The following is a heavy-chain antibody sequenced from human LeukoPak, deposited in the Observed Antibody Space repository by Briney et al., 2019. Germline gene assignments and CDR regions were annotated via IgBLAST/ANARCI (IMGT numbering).Heavy chain of an antibody. V-gene: IGHV3-9*01. J-gene: IGHJ6*02. CDR2: ISWNSGSI. Sequence: GGSLRLSCAASGFIFSDYAMHWVRQAPGKGLDWVSGISWNSGSIGYADSVKGRFTISRDNAKNSLYLQMNSLRAEDTALYYCAKDSNFDWLSSNYGMDVWGQGTTVTVSS. D-gene: IGHD3-9*01. CDR1: GFIFSDYA. CDR3: AKDSNFDWLSSNYGMDV.